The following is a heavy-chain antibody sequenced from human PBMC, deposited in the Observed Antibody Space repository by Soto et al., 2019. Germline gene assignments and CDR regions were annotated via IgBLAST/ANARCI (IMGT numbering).Heavy chain of an antibody. CDR3: ARASGYAPISSYDYYYYMDV. CDR2: IKQDGSEK. D-gene: IGHD5-12*01. CDR1: GVTCSSYW. Sequence: PGGSLRLSCAASGVTCSSYWMSWVRQAPGKGLEWVANIKQDGSEKYYVDSVKGRFTISRDNAKNSLYLQMNSLRAEDTAVYYCARASGYAPISSYDYYYYMDVWGKGTTVTVSS. J-gene: IGHJ6*03. V-gene: IGHV3-7*01.